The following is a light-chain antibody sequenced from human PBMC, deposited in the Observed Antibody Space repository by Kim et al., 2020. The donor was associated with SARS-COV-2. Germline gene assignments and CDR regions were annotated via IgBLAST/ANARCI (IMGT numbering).Light chain of an antibody. CDR1: KLGDKY. V-gene: IGLV3-1*01. Sequence: SYELTQPPSVSVSPGQTASITCSGDKLGDKYACWYQQKPGQSPVLVIYQDSNRPSGIPERFSGSNSGNTATLTISGTQAMDEADYYCQAWDSTTAVVFGG. J-gene: IGLJ2*01. CDR3: QAWDSTTAVV. CDR2: QDS.